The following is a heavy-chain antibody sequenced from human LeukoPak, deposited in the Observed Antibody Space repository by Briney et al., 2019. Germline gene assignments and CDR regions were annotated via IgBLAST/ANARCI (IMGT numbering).Heavy chain of an antibody. CDR2: ISTRIDYM. Sequence: GGSLRLSCAASGFPFSSYSMNWVRRAPGRGLEWVSSISTRIDYMYYADSVKGRFTISRDNAKNSLYLQMNSLRAEDTAVYYCARAIFSRSSYLVDYRGQGTLVTVSS. J-gene: IGHJ4*02. CDR3: ARAIFSRSSYLVDY. V-gene: IGHV3-21*01. D-gene: IGHD6-13*01. CDR1: GFPFSSYS.